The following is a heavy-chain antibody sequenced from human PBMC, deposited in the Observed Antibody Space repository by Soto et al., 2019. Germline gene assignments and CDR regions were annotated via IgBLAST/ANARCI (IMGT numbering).Heavy chain of an antibody. J-gene: IGHJ4*02. CDR3: ARTTAVPNTLRSRYFFDY. V-gene: IGHV4-61*01. Sequence: QVQLQESGPGLLKPSETLSLTCSVSGGSVSDKTYYWSWIRQPPGKRLEWIGYVYYSGTTNYNPSLQSRVTISVDLSKNRFSLRLSSVTTAVTALFYCARTTAVPNTLRSRYFFDYWGQGTLVAVSS. CDR1: GGSVSDKTYY. D-gene: IGHD4-17*01. CDR2: VYYSGTT.